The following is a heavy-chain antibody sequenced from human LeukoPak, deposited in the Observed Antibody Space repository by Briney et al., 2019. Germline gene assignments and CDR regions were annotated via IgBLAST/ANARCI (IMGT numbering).Heavy chain of an antibody. V-gene: IGHV1-2*02. Sequence: ASVKVSCKASGYTFTSYGISWVRQAPGQGLERMGWINPNSGGTNYAEMFQGRVTMTRDTSITTAYMELSSLRSDDTAMYYCATLRRSGWYIGDWGQGTLVTVSS. CDR1: GYTFTSYG. D-gene: IGHD6-19*01. CDR3: ATLRRSGWYIGD. CDR2: INPNSGGT. J-gene: IGHJ4*02.